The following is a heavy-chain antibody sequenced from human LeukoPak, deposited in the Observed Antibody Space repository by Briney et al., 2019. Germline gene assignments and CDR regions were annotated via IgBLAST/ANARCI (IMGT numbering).Heavy chain of an antibody. CDR1: GFTVSSND. CDR2: IYSGGST. D-gene: IGHD3-10*01. J-gene: IGHJ6*02. Sequence: GGSLRLSCAASGFTVSSNDMSWVRQAPGKGVEGVSLIYSGGSTYYADSVKGRFTISRDNSKNTLYLQMNSLRAEDTAVYYCARRPGGSYYYYGTDVWGQGTTVTVSS. V-gene: IGHV3-53*01. CDR3: ARRPGGSYYYYGTDV.